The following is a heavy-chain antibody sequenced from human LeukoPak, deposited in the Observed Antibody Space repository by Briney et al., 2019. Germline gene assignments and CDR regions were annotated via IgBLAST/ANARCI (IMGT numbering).Heavy chain of an antibody. Sequence: SETLSLTCTVSGGSISSSNFYWGWIRQPPGKGLEWIGSIYYSGSTYYNPSLKSRVTISVDTSKNQFSLKLTSVTAADTAVYYCARDADYYDSSGYFRWGGGYFDYWGQGTLVTVSS. J-gene: IGHJ4*02. CDR1: GGSISSSNFY. V-gene: IGHV4-39*07. CDR3: ARDADYYDSSGYFRWGGGYFDY. D-gene: IGHD3-22*01. CDR2: IYYSGST.